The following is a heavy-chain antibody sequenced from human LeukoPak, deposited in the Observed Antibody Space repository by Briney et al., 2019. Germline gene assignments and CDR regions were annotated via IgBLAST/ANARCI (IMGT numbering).Heavy chain of an antibody. CDR1: GFTFSSYA. Sequence: GGSLRLSCAASGFTFSSYAMSWVRQAPGKGLEWVSAISGSGGSTYYADSVKGRFTISRDNSKNTLYLQMNSLRAEDTAVYYCAKDLAHYYDSSGYGYYYYYGMDAWGQGTTVTVSS. V-gene: IGHV3-23*01. D-gene: IGHD3-22*01. CDR3: AKDLAHYYDSSGYGYYYYYGMDA. J-gene: IGHJ6*02. CDR2: ISGSGGST.